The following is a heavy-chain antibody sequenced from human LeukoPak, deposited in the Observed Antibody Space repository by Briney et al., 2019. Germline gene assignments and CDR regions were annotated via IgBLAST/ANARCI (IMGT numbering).Heavy chain of an antibody. J-gene: IGHJ6*03. Sequence: GGSLRLSCAVSGINFSNYWMSWVRQAPGKGLEWVTNIKHDGSMKYYVDSVTGRFTISRDNSKNTVYLEMNSLVPEDTAVYYCAKDDSGSSNLRFYNYYMDVWGKGTTVIVSS. CDR2: IKHDGSMK. CDR3: AKDDSGSSNLRFYNYYMDV. CDR1: GINFSNYW. V-gene: IGHV3-7*01. D-gene: IGHD2-15*01.